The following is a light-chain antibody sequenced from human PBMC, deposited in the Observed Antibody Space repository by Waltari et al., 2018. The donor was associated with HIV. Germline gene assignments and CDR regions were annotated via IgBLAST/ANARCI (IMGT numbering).Light chain of an antibody. V-gene: IGKV3-20*01. Sequence: EIVLTQSQGTLSLSPGERATLSCRPSQSIGSDYLVWYQQKPGQAPTLLFYSASSRATGIPDRFSGSGSGTDFTLTISRLEPEDFAIYYCQQYSSSSQIFTFGPGTKVDIK. CDR1: QSIGSDY. CDR2: SAS. J-gene: IGKJ3*01. CDR3: QQYSSSSQIFT.